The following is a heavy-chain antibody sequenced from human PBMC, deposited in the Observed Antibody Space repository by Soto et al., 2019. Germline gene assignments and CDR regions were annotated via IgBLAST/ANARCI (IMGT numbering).Heavy chain of an antibody. CDR1: GSSTTVYY. V-gene: IGHV4-59*08. J-gene: IGHJ4*02. Sequence: QVQLQESGPGLVKPSETLSLTCTVTGSSTTVYYWSWLRQPPGKGLEWIGYNSYSGSTDYNPSLTSPVTISVDTSKNQFSLKLTSATAADTAVYYCARHGGSYSFDYWGQGTLVTVSS. CDR2: NSYSGST. CDR3: ARHGGSYSFDY. D-gene: IGHD1-26*01.